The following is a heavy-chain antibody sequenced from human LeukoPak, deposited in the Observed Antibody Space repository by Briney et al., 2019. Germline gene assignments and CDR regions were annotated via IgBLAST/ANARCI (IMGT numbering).Heavy chain of an antibody. Sequence: ASVKVSCKASGYTFTGYYMHWVRQAPGQGLEWMGWINPNSGGTNYAQKFQGRVTMTRDTSISTAYMELSRLRSDDTAVYYCARDESGSGWYFYYFDYWGQGTLVTVS. CDR1: GYTFTGYY. J-gene: IGHJ4*02. V-gene: IGHV1-2*02. CDR2: INPNSGGT. CDR3: ARDESGSGWYFYYFDY. D-gene: IGHD6-19*01.